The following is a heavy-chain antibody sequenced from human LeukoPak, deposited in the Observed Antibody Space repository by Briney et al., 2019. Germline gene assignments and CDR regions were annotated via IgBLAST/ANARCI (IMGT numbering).Heavy chain of an antibody. Sequence: SETLSRTCTVSVGSISTYYWSWIRQPPGKGLEWIGYIYYSGSTNYNPSLKSRVTISVDTSKNQFSLKLSSVSAADTAVYYCARVGVGTSMDVWGQGTTVTVSS. J-gene: IGHJ6*02. CDR2: IYYSGST. V-gene: IGHV4-59*01. CDR1: VGSISTYY. CDR3: ARVGVGTSMDV. D-gene: IGHD2-21*02.